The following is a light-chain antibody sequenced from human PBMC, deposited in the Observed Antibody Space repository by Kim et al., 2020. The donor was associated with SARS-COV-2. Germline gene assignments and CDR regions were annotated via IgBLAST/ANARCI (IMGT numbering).Light chain of an antibody. CDR2: GKN. CDR1: SLRSYY. CDR3: NSRDSSGNHLV. Sequence: ALGQTVRITWQGDSLRSYYASWYQQKPGQAPVLVIYGKNNRPSGIPDRFSGSSSGNTASVTITGAQAEDEADYYCNSRDSSGNHLVFGGGTKLTVL. J-gene: IGLJ2*01. V-gene: IGLV3-19*01.